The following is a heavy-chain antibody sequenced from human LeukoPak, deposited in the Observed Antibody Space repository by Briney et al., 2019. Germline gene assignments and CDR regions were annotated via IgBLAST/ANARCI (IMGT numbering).Heavy chain of an antibody. D-gene: IGHD5-18*01. V-gene: IGHV3-23*01. CDR2: ISSAGSA. CDR3: AKAPQLWIDY. CDR1: GFTFSSYA. J-gene: IGHJ4*02. Sequence: GGSLRLSCGASGFTFSSYAMTWVRQAPGKGLEWVSAISSAGSANYADSVKGRFTISRDNSKNTLYLQMNSLRAEDTAVYYCAKAPQLWIDYWGQGTLVTVSS.